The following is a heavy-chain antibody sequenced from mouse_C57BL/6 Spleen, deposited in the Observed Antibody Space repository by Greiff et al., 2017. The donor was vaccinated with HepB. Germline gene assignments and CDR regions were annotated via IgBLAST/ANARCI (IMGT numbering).Heavy chain of an antibody. V-gene: IGHV1-82*01. J-gene: IGHJ4*01. D-gene: IGHD2-3*01. CDR1: GYAFSSSW. CDR3: ARNPDGYYAMDY. Sequence: VQLQQSGPELVKPGASVKISCKASGYAFSSSWMNWVKQRPGKGLEWIGRIYPGDGDTNYNGKFKGKATLTADKSSSTAYMQLSSLTSEDSAVYFCARNPDGYYAMDYWGQGTSVTVSS. CDR2: IYPGDGDT.